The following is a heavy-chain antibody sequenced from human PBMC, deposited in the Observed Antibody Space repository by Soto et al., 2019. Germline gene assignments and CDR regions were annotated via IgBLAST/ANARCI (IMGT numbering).Heavy chain of an antibody. CDR1: GYSFTSYW. CDR2: IYPGDSDT. J-gene: IGHJ6*02. V-gene: IGHV5-51*01. D-gene: IGHD6-13*01. CDR3: AKTSAAGKYYYGMDV. Sequence: EVQLVQSGAEVKKPGESLKISCKGSGYSFTSYWIGWVRQMPGKGLEWMGIIYPGDSDTRYSPSFQGQVTISADKSINTAYLQWTSLKAPATALYYCAKTSAAGKYYYGMDVWGQGTTVTVSS.